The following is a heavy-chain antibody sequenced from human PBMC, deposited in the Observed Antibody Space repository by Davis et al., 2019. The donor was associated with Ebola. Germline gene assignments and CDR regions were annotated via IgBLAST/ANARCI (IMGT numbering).Heavy chain of an antibody. Sequence: ASVNVSCKASGYIFTSYYMHWVRQPAGQGLAWMGIINPSGGSTSYAQKFQGRVNMTRDTSISTAYMELSRLRSDDTAVYYCGRGGGIGYYGMDVWGQGTTVTVSS. CDR2: INPSGGST. CDR1: GYIFTSYY. J-gene: IGHJ6*02. CDR3: GRGGGIGYYGMDV. D-gene: IGHD2-15*01. V-gene: IGHV1-46*01.